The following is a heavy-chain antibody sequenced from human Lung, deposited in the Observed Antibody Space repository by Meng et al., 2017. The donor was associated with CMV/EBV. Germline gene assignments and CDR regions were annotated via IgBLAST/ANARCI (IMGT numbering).Heavy chain of an antibody. V-gene: IGHV4-38-2*02. CDR3: ARARFDY. CDR2: IYHSGST. Sequence: SETLSLTCTVSGYSISSGYYWGWVRQPPGKGLEWIGSIYHSGSTYYNPSLKSRVTISVDTSKNQFSLKLSSVTAADMAVYYCARARFDYWGQGTVVTVYS. CDR1: GYSISSGYY. J-gene: IGHJ4*02.